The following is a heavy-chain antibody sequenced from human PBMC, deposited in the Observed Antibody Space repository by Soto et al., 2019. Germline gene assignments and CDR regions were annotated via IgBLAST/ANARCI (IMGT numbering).Heavy chain of an antibody. V-gene: IGHV4-31*03. CDR3: ARAERRASYYYYYGMDV. CDR1: GGSISSGGYY. J-gene: IGHJ6*02. CDR2: IYYSGST. Sequence: QVQLQESGPGLVKPSQTLSLTCTVSGGSISSGGYYWSWIRQHPGKGLEWIGYIYYSGSTYYNPSLKSRVTISVDTSKNQVSLKLSSVTAADTAEYYCARAERRASYYYYYGMDVGGQGTTVTVSS.